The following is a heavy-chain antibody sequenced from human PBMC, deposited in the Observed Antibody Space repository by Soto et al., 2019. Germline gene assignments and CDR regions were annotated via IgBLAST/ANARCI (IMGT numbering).Heavy chain of an antibody. Sequence: QVQLVQSGAEVKKPGASVKVSCKASGYTFTSYGISWVRQAPGQGLEWMGWISGYDGNTNYAQKLQGRVTMTTDTSTSTAYMELRRLRSDDTAVYYCARDPGLADSSYYHYGTDVWGQGTTVTVSS. J-gene: IGHJ6*02. CDR2: ISGYDGNT. V-gene: IGHV1-18*04. D-gene: IGHD2-15*01. CDR1: GYTFTSYG. CDR3: ARDPGLADSSYYHYGTDV.